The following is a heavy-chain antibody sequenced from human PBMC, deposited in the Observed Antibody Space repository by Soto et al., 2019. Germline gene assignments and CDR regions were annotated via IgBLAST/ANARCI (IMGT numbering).Heavy chain of an antibody. D-gene: IGHD3-22*01. J-gene: IGHJ4*02. Sequence: SETLSLTCAVYGGSFSGYYWSWIRQPPGKGLEWIGEINHSGSTNYNPSLKSRVTISVDTSKNQFSLKLSSVTAADTAVYYCARGFDSSGYYFVYWGQGTLVTVSS. CDR2: INHSGST. CDR3: ARGFDSSGYYFVY. CDR1: GGSFSGYY. V-gene: IGHV4-34*01.